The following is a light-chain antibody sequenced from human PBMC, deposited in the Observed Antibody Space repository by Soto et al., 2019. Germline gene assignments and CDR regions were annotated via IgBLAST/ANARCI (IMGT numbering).Light chain of an antibody. CDR1: QSVSST. J-gene: IGKJ1*01. CDR2: DAS. CDR3: QKYNSAPPT. Sequence: LTQSPGTLSLSPGERATLSCRASQSVSSTYLAWYQQKPGKAPKLLIYDASSLESGVPSRFSGSGSGTDFTLTISSLQPEDVATYYCQKYNSAPPTFGQGTKVDIK. V-gene: IGKV1-13*02.